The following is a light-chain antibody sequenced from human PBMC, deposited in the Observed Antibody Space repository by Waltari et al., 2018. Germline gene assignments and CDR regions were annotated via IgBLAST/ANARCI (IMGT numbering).Light chain of an antibody. Sequence: DIVMTQSPDSLAVSLGERATISCKSSQTVLLSANNKNYLAWYQQKPGQPPKLLFHWASVRESGVPDRFSGSGSGTDFTLTISSLQAEDVAVYYCQQYYTPSALTFGGGTRVEIK. CDR1: QTVLLSANNKNY. V-gene: IGKV4-1*01. CDR3: QQYYTPSALT. CDR2: WAS. J-gene: IGKJ4*01.